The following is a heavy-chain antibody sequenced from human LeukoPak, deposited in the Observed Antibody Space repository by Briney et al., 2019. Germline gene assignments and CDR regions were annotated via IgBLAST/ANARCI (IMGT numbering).Heavy chain of an antibody. J-gene: IGHJ4*02. CDR3: ARDDYGSGSYYNYRFDY. Sequence: GASVKVSCKASGYTFTGYYMHWVRQAPGQGLEWMGWINPNSGGTNYAQEFQGRVTMTRDTSISTAYMELSRLRSDDTAVYYCARDDYGSGSYYNYRFDYWGQGTLVTVSS. D-gene: IGHD3-10*01. V-gene: IGHV1-2*02. CDR2: INPNSGGT. CDR1: GYTFTGYY.